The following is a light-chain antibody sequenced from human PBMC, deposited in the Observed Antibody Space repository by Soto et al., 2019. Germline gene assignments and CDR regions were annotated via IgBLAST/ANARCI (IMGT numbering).Light chain of an antibody. CDR3: QYYDSFRT. CDR1: QSVDSTY. J-gene: IGKJ1*01. CDR2: GAS. V-gene: IGKV3-20*01. Sequence: EIVLTQSPGTLSLSPGERATLSCRASQSVDSTYLTWYQQKPGQAPRLLIYGASGRATDIPDRFSGSGSGTDFTLTISRLEPEDFAVYFCQYYDSFRTFGQGTKVEIK.